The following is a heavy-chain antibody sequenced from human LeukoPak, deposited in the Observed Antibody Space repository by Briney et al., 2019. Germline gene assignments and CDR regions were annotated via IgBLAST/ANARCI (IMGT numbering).Heavy chain of an antibody. V-gene: IGHV3-21*01. CDR2: ISSSGSYI. Sequence: GGSLRLSCAASRFTFSSYSMNWVRQAPGKGLEWVSSISSSGSYIYYADSVKGRFTISRDNAKNSLYLQMNSLRAEDTAVYYCARTPGYYDFWSGYQGCYFDYWGQGTLVTVSS. CDR1: RFTFSSYS. J-gene: IGHJ4*02. CDR3: ARTPGYYDFWSGYQGCYFDY. D-gene: IGHD3-3*01.